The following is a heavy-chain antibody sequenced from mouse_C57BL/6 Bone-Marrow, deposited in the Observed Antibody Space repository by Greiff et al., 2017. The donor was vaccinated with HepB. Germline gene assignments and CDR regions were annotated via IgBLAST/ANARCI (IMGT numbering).Heavy chain of an antibody. CDR1: GYSITSGYY. CDR3: ATYCPYYFDY. J-gene: IGHJ2*01. V-gene: IGHV3-6*01. Sequence: EVKVEESGPGLVKPSQSLSLTCSVTGYSITSGYYWNWIRQFPGNKLEWMGYISYDGSNNYNPSLKNRISITRDTSKNQFFLKLNSVTTEDTATYYCATYCPYYFDYWGQGTTLTVSS. CDR2: ISYDGSN.